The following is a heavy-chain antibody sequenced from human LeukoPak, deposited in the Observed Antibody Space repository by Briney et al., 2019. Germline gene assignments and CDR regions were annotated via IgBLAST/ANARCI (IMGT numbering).Heavy chain of an antibody. CDR3: SRIRVVIRGYYYYYMDV. D-gene: IGHD3-3*01. CDR2: ISAYNGNT. V-gene: IGHV1-18*01. Sequence: ASVKVSCKSSGYTFNSYGITWVRQAPGQGLEWMGWISAYNGNTNYAQKLQGRVTMTTDTSTSTAYMELRSLRSDDTAVYYCSRIRVVIRGYYYYYMDVWGKGTTVTISS. CDR1: GYTFNSYG. J-gene: IGHJ6*03.